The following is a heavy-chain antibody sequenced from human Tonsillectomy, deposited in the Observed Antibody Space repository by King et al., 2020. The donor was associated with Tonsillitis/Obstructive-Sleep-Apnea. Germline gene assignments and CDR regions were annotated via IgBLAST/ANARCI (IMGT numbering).Heavy chain of an antibody. V-gene: IGHV1-46*01. CDR1: GYTFTRYY. Sequence: QLVQSGASVKTPGASVQVFCKASGYTFTRYYIHWVRQARGQGLEWMGIINPSSGVTTYAQKFQGRVTMTTDTSASTVYLELSSLRSEDTAVYYCARDDVVGRYIDSWGQGTLVTVSS. D-gene: IGHD1-14*01. CDR3: ARDDVVGRYIDS. J-gene: IGHJ4*02. CDR2: INPSSGVT.